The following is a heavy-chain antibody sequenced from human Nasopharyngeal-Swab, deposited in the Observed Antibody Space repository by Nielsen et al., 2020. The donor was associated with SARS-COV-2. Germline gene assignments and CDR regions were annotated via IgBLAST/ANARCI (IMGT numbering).Heavy chain of an antibody. CDR3: ASERWLQSSFDY. D-gene: IGHD5-24*01. J-gene: IGHJ4*02. CDR2: IKQDGSEK. CDR1: GFTFSTYT. V-gene: IGHV3-7*01. Sequence: GGSLRLSRAASGFTFSTYTMNWVRQAPGKGLEWVANIKQDGSEKYYVDSVKGRFTISRDNAKNSLYLQMNSLRAEDTAVYYCASERWLQSSFDYWGQGTLVTVSS.